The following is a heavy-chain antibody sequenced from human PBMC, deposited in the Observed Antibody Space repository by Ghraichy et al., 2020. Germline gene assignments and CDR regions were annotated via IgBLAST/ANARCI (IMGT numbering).Heavy chain of an antibody. J-gene: IGHJ4*02. CDR1: GGTFSSYA. CDR3: ARGRRLLWFGEANPHLDY. V-gene: IGHV1-69*13. D-gene: IGHD3-10*01. CDR2: IIPIFGTA. Sequence: SVKVSCKASGGTFSSYAISWVRQAPGQGLEWMGGIIPIFGTANYAQKFQGRVTITADESTSTAYMELSSLRSEDTAVYYCARGRRLLWFGEANPHLDYWGQGTLVTVSS.